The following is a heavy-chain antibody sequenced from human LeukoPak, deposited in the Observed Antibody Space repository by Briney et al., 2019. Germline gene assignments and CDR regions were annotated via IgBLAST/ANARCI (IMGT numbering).Heavy chain of an antibody. CDR3: ARVRLRSGYDTIDY. Sequence: GGSLRLSCAASGFTLSSYWMDWVRQAPGIGLVWVAGISRDGSTTAYAGSVKGRFTISRDNAKNTLYLQMNSLRAEDTAVYYCARVRLRSGYDTIDYWGQGTLVTVSS. V-gene: IGHV3-74*01. CDR1: GFTLSSYW. D-gene: IGHD5-12*01. J-gene: IGHJ4*02. CDR2: ISRDGSTT.